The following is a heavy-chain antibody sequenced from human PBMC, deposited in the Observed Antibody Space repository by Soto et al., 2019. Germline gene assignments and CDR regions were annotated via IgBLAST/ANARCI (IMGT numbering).Heavy chain of an antibody. Sequence: GGSLRLSCAASGFTFSSYSMNWVRQAPGKGLEWVSSISSSSSYIYYADSVKGRFTISRDNAKNSLYLQMNSLRAEDTAVYYCARVPIIAAAGLVLDYWGQGTLVTVSS. D-gene: IGHD6-13*01. V-gene: IGHV3-21*01. J-gene: IGHJ4*02. CDR3: ARVPIIAAAGLVLDY. CDR2: ISSSSSYI. CDR1: GFTFSSYS.